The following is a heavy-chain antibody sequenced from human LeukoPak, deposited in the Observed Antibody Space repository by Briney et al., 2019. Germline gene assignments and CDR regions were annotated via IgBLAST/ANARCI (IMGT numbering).Heavy chain of an antibody. CDR1: GFTFSSYA. CDR3: ATTHDYGDYDGY. CDR2: IRGSGGST. Sequence: GGSLRLSCAASGFTFSSYAMSWVRQAPGKGLECVSAIRGSGGSTYYADSVKRRFTNSRDNSKNTLYLQMNSLRAEDTAVYYCATTHDYGDYDGYWGQGTLVTVSS. V-gene: IGHV3-23*01. D-gene: IGHD4-17*01. J-gene: IGHJ4*02.